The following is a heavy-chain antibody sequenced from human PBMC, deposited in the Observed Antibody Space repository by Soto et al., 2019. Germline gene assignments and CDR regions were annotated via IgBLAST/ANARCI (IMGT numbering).Heavy chain of an antibody. CDR1: GFTFSNYW. CDR2: IKQDGRAA. V-gene: IGHV3-7*02. D-gene: IGHD3-22*01. Sequence: EMQLVESGGGLVQPGGSLRLSCEASGFTFSNYWMSWVRQAPGKGLEWVANIKQDGRAAWYVDSVKGRFTISRDNARRSLYLQMNSLRLEDAAVYYCGSGDYHDTSGPFSDAFDVWGPGTMVTVSS. CDR3: GSGDYHDTSGPFSDAFDV. J-gene: IGHJ3*01.